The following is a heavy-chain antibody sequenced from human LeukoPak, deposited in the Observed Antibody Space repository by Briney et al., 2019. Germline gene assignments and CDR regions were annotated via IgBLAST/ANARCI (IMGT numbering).Heavy chain of an antibody. CDR2: MNPNSGNT. CDR3: ARGFSIWSGYYQGWVPKKYNWFDP. V-gene: IGHV1-8*01. CDR1: GYTFTSYD. J-gene: IGHJ5*02. D-gene: IGHD3-3*01. Sequence: ASVKVSCKASGYTFTSYDINWVRQATGQGLEWMGWMNPNSGNTGYAQKFQGRVTMIRNTSISTAYMELSSLRSEDTAVYYCARGFSIWSGYYQGWVPKKYNWFDPWGQGTLVTVSS.